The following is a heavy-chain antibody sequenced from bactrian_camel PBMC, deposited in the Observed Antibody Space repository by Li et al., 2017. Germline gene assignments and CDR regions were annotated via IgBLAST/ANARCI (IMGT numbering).Heavy chain of an antibody. J-gene: IGHJ6*01. CDR3: GPRRDGEPIGY. V-gene: IGHV3S10*01. CDR2: RNSGGSA. CDR1: GFTFSSYG. Sequence: VQLVESGGESVQAGGSLRLSCAASGFTFSSYGMHWVRQAPGKGLARVGERNSGGSAYYAESVEGRFTISRDNAKNTLYLQLNSLKIEDTAMYYCGPRRDGEPIGYWGQGTQVTVS.